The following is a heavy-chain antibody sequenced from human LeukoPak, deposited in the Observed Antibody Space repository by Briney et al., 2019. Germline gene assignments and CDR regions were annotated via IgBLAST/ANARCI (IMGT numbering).Heavy chain of an antibody. D-gene: IGHD1-26*01. CDR3: ARLYSGNYFFDY. V-gene: IGHV1-69*13. CDR1: GGTFSSYA. Sequence: SVKVSCKASGGTFSSYAISWVRQAPGQGLEWMGGIILIFGTANYAQKFQGRVTITADESTSTAYMELSSLRSEDTAVYYCARLYSGNYFFDYWGQGTLVTVSS. CDR2: IILIFGTA. J-gene: IGHJ4*02.